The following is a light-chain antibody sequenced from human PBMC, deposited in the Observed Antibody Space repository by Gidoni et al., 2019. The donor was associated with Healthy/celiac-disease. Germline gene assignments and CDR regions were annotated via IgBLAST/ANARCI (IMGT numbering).Light chain of an antibody. Sequence: DIQMTQSPSTLSASVGDRVTITCRASQSISSWLAWYQQKPGKAPELLIYKASRLESGVPSRFSGSGSGTEFTLTISSLQPDDFATYYCQQYNSYWTFGQGTKVEIK. CDR3: QQYNSYWT. J-gene: IGKJ1*01. CDR1: QSISSW. V-gene: IGKV1-5*03. CDR2: KAS.